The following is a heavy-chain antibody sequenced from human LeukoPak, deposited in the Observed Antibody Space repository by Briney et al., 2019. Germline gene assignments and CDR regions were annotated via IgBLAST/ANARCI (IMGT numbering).Heavy chain of an antibody. CDR2: IYYSGST. Sequence: SETLSLTCTVSGGSISSYYWSWIRQPPGKGLEWIGYIYYSGSTNYNPSLKSRVTISVDTSKNQFSLKLSSVTAADTAVYHCARLRVADYVWGSYRPYDAFDIWGQGTMVTVSS. CDR3: ARLRVADYVWGSYRPYDAFDI. D-gene: IGHD3-16*02. CDR1: GGSISSYY. J-gene: IGHJ3*02. V-gene: IGHV4-59*08.